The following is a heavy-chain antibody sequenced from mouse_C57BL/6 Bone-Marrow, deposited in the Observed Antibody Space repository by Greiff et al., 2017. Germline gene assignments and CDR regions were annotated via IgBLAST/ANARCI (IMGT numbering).Heavy chain of an antibody. D-gene: IGHD4-1*01. J-gene: IGHJ2*01. CDR2: ISDGGSYT. Sequence: EVQGVESGGGLVKPGGSLKLSCAASGFTFSSYAMSWVRQTPEKRLEWVATISDGGSYTYYPDNVKGRFTISRDNAKNNLYLQMSHLKSEDTAMYYCARNCDLDYWGQGTTLTVSS. V-gene: IGHV5-4*01. CDR3: ARNCDLDY. CDR1: GFTFSSYA.